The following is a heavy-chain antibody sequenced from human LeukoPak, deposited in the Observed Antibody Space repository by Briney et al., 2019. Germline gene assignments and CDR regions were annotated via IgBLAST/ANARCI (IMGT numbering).Heavy chain of an antibody. CDR3: ARGRMVYYYDSSGYNY. D-gene: IGHD3-22*01. V-gene: IGHV4-34*01. CDR2: INHSGST. CDR1: GGSISSYY. Sequence: SETLSLTCTVSGGSISSYYWSWIRQPPGKGLEWIGEINHSGSTNYNPSLKSRVTISVDTSKNQFSLKLSSVTAADTAVYYCARGRMVYYYDSSGYNYWGQETLVTVSS. J-gene: IGHJ4*02.